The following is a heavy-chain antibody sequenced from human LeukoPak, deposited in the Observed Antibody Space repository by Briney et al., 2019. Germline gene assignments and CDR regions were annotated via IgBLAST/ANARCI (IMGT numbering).Heavy chain of an antibody. J-gene: IGHJ4*02. V-gene: IGHV1-2*02. Sequence: ASVKVSCKASGYTFTGYYLHWVRQAPGQGLEWMGWINFNSGDTRYAQEFQGRVTITRDTSITTAYIELSGLRSDDTAVYYCAREASKYHDYWGQGTLVTVSS. CDR1: GYTFTGYY. D-gene: IGHD2-2*01. CDR3: AREASKYHDY. CDR2: INFNSGDT.